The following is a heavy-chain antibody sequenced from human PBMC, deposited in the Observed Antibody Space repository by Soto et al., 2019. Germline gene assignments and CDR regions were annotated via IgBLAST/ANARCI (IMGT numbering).Heavy chain of an antibody. CDR3: EREKVGAVYY. CDR2: MNPNSGNT. V-gene: IGHV1-8*01. D-gene: IGHD1-26*01. J-gene: IGHJ4*02. Sequence: QVQLVQSGAEVKKPGASVKVSCKASGYTFTSYDINWVRQATGQGLEWIGWMNPNSGNTGYAKKYQGKVTMTRNPSKSTAYMEMSNLRSDITAVYYCEREKVGAVYYGGQGTLVTVS. CDR1: GYTFTSYD.